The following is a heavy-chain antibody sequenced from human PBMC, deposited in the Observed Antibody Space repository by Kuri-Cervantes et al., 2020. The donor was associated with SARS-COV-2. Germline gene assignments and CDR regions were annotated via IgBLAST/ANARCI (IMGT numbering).Heavy chain of an antibody. CDR2: IYYNGNG. CDR3: ARATSFTSIYYYFDS. Sequence: SCTVSGGSISSYYWTWVRQPPGKGLEFIGYIYYNGNGYNPSLESRVTMSLDTSRNQFSLRLTSVTPADTAVYYCARATSFTSIYYYFDSWCQGNLVTVSS. D-gene: IGHD2-2*01. CDR1: GGSISSYY. J-gene: IGHJ4*02. V-gene: IGHV4-59*01.